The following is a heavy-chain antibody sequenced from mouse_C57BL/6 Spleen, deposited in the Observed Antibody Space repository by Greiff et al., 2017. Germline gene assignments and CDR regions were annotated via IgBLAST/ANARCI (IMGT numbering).Heavy chain of an antibody. D-gene: IGHD2-4*01. Sequence: QVQLKQPGAELVKPGASVKMSCKASGYTFTSYWITWVKQRPGQGLEWIGDIYPGSGSTNYNEKFKSKATLTVDTSSSTAYMQLSSLTSEDSAVYYCARDDYGRSYFDYWGQGTTLTVSS. CDR2: IYPGSGST. CDR3: ARDDYGRSYFDY. CDR1: GYTFTSYW. V-gene: IGHV1-55*01. J-gene: IGHJ2*01.